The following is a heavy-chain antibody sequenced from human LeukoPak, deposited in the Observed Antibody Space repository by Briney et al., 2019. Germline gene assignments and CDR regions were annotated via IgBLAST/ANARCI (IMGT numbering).Heavy chain of an antibody. CDR3: VGNGYYALDY. D-gene: IGHD2/OR15-2a*01. V-gene: IGHV4-61*01. Sequence: SETLSLTCTVSGGSVSSGSYYWSWIRQPPGKGLEWIGYIYYSGGTNYNPSLKSRVTISVDKSKNHLSLKLTSVTAADTAVYSCVGNGYYALDYWGQGALVTVAS. J-gene: IGHJ4*02. CDR1: GGSVSSGSYY. CDR2: IYYSGGT.